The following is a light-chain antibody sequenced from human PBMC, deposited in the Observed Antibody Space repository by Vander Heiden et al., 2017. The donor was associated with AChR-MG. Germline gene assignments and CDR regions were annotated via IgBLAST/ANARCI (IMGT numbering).Light chain of an antibody. CDR3: QQRSNWRGPWT. CDR2: DAS. V-gene: IGKV3-11*01. J-gene: IGKJ1*01. CDR1: QSVSSY. Sequence: EIVLTQSPATLSLSPGERATLSCRASQSVSSYLAWYQQKPGQAPRLLIYDASNRATGIPARFSGSGSGTDFTLTISSLEPEDFAVYYCQQRSNWRGPWTFGQGTKVEIK.